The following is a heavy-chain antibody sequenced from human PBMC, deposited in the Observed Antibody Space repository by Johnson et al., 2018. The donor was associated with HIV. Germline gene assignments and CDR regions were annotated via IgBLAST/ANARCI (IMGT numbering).Heavy chain of an antibody. CDR2: ISYDGSNK. V-gene: IGHV3-30-3*01. Sequence: QVQLVESGGGVVQPGRSLRLSCAASGFTFSTYTMHWVRQAPGKGLEWVALISYDGSNKHYVDSVKGRFTISRDNSKNTLYLQMSSLRAEDTAVYDCAGAYGVDGPDAFDIWGHGTMVTVSS. CDR1: GFTFSTYT. D-gene: IGHD4-17*01. CDR3: AGAYGVDGPDAFDI. J-gene: IGHJ3*02.